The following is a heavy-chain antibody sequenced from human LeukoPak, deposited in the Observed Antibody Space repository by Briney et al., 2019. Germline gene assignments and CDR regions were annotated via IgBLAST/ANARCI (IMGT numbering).Heavy chain of an antibody. D-gene: IGHD2-8*01. CDR3: AKRRNGYYFDY. CDR2: ISGGGGNT. V-gene: IGHV3-23*01. Sequence: GGSLRLSCAASEFTFSSYAMNWVRQAPGKGLEWVSAISGGGGNTYYADSVKGRFTISRDNSKNTLYLQMNSLRADDTAVYYCAKRRNGYYFDYWGQGTLVTVSS. J-gene: IGHJ4*02. CDR1: EFTFSSYA.